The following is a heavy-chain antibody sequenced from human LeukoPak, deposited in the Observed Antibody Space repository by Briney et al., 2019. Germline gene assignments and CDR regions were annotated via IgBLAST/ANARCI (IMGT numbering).Heavy chain of an antibody. CDR3: AREYSSGWSGTGY. J-gene: IGHJ4*02. D-gene: IGHD6-19*01. V-gene: IGHV4-59*01. CDR1: GGSISSYY. Sequence: KASETLSLTCTVSGGSISSYYWSWIRQPPGKGLEWIGYVYYSGSTNYNPSLESRVTISVDTSKNQFSLKLSSVTAADTAVYYCAREYSSGWSGTGYWGRGTLVTVSS. CDR2: VYYSGST.